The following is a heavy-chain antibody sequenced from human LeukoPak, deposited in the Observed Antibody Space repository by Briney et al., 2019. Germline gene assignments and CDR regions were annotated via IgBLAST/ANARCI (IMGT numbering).Heavy chain of an antibody. CDR1: GFTFSSYG. CDR3: AKDSGWYFGY. J-gene: IGHJ4*02. V-gene: IGHV3-23*01. CDR2: ISGSGGST. Sequence: PGGSLRLSCAASGFTFSSYGMSWVRQAPGKGLEWVSGISGSGGSTYYADSVKGRFTISRDNSKNTLYLQMNSLRAEDTAVYYCAKDSGWYFGYWGQGTLVTVSS. D-gene: IGHD6-19*01.